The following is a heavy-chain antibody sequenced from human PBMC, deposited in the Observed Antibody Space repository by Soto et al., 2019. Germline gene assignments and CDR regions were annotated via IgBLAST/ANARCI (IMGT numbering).Heavy chain of an antibody. D-gene: IGHD6-19*01. J-gene: IGHJ4*02. V-gene: IGHV1-69*01. CDR2: IIPIFGTA. CDR3: ARSSGWESSYYFDY. Sequence: QVQLVQSGAEVKKPGSSVKVSCKASGGTFSSYAISWVRQAPGQGLEWMGGIIPIFGTANYAQKFQGRVTIAADESTSTAYMELSSLRSEDTAVYYCARSSGWESSYYFDYWGQGTLVTVSS. CDR1: GGTFSSYA.